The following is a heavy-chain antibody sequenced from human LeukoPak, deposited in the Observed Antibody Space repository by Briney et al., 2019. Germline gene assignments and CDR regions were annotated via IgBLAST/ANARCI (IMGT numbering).Heavy chain of an antibody. D-gene: IGHD1-26*01. J-gene: IGHJ4*02. CDR3: ARRRGSYYDY. CDR2: IYYSGST. V-gene: IGHV4-59*08. CDR1: GGSISSYY. Sequence: SETLSLTCTVSGGSISSYYWSWIRQPPGKGLEWIGYIYYSGSTKYNPSLKSRVTISVDTSKNQFSLKLSSVTAADTAVYYCARRRGSYYDYWGQGTLVSVSS.